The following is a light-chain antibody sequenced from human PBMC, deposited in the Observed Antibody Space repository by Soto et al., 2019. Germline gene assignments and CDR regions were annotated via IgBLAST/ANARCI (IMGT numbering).Light chain of an antibody. CDR2: GAS. CDR3: QQYGNSTPVT. CDR1: QSVSSRY. J-gene: IGKJ5*01. Sequence: EIVLTQSPGTLSLSPGERATLSCRASQSVSSRYLAWYQQKPGQAPRLLVYGASTRATDIPDRFSGSGSGTDFTLTISRLEPEDFVVYYCQQYGNSTPVTFGQGTRLEIK. V-gene: IGKV3-20*01.